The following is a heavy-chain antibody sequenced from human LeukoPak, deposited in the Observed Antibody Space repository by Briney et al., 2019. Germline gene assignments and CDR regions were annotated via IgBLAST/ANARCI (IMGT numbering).Heavy chain of an antibody. CDR1: GFTFSIYA. CDR3: AKRGAGSGGLHF. CDR2: FYETDKT. D-gene: IGHD6-19*01. Sequence: GGSLSLSCAASGFTFSIYAMTWVRQAPGKGLEWVSTFYETDKTDYADSVKGRFTISRDTSKNMLYLQMNSLRAEDTAIYYCAKRGAGSGGLHFWGQGTLVTVSS. V-gene: IGHV3-23*01. J-gene: IGHJ4*02.